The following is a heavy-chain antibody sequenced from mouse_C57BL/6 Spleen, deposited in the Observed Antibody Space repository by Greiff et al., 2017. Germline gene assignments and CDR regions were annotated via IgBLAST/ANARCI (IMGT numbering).Heavy chain of an antibody. CDR3: ARDGTAQATFFDY. D-gene: IGHD3-2*02. CDR1: GYTFTSYW. CDR2: IYPGSGST. Sequence: VKLQQPGAELVKPGASVKMSCKASGYTFTSYWITWVKQRPGQGLEWIGDIYPGSGSTNYNEKFKSKATLTVDTSSSTAYMQLSSLTSEDSAVYYCARDGTAQATFFDYWGQGTTLTVSS. J-gene: IGHJ2*01. V-gene: IGHV1-55*01.